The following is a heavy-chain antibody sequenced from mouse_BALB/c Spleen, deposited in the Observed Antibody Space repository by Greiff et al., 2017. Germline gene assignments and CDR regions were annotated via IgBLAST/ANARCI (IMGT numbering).Heavy chain of an antibody. D-gene: IGHD1-1*01. Sequence: VMLVESGPGLVAPSQSLSITCTVSGFSLTGYGVNWVRQPPGKGLEWLGMIWGDGSTDYNSALKSRLSISKDNSKSQVFLKMNSLQTDDTARYYCARAPTVVENAMDYWGQGTSVTVSS. V-gene: IGHV2-6-7*01. J-gene: IGHJ4*01. CDR3: ARAPTVVENAMDY. CDR2: IWGDGST. CDR1: GFSLTGYG.